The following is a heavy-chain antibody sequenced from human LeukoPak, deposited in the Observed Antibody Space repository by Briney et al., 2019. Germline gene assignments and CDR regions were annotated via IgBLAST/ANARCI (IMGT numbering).Heavy chain of an antibody. CDR2: MSPSTGNT. V-gene: IGHV1-8*01. J-gene: IGHJ4*02. Sequence: ASVKVSCTASGYTFTSYDINWVRQATGLGFEWMGWMSPSTGNTGYAQKFQGRVTMTRYTSVSTAYMELSSLRSEDTAVYYCVGGAPNWGFDFWGQGTLVTVSS. CDR3: VGGAPNWGFDF. D-gene: IGHD7-27*01. CDR1: GYTFTSYD.